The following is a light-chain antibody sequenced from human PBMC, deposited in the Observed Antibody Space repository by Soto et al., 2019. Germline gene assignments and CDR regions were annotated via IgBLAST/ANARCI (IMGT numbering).Light chain of an antibody. J-gene: IGKJ1*01. CDR2: GAS. CDR1: HSVSSSY. V-gene: IGKV3-20*01. CDR3: QQYGSSPQT. Sequence: EIVLTQSPGTLSLSPGERVTLSCRASHSVSSSYLAWYQQKPGQAPRLLIYGASSRATGIPDRFSGSGSGTDFTLTISRLEPEDFAVYYCQQYGSSPQTFGQGTKVEVK.